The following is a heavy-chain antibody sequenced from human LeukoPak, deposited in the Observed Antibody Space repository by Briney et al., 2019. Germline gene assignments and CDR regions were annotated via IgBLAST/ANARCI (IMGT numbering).Heavy chain of an antibody. D-gene: IGHD2-8*02. CDR2: ISYDGSSK. CDR1: GVSFSSYG. J-gene: IGHJ6*02. V-gene: IGHV3-30*18. Sequence: GGSLRLSCAASGVSFSSYGMHWVRQAPGKGLEWVALISYDGSSKYYADSVRGRFTISRDNSKNTLYLQMNSLRAEDTAVYYCAKDRGSTGLYGMDVWGQGTTVAVSS. CDR3: AKDRGSTGLYGMDV.